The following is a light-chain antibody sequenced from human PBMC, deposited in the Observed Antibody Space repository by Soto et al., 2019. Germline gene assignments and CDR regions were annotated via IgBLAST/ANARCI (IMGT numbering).Light chain of an antibody. Sequence: DIQMTQSPSSLSGSVGDRVTITCQASQDISNYLNWYQQKPGKAPKLLIYDASNLETGVPSRFSGSGSGTDFTFNVSSLQPDDFGTYYCQQGFSLPWTFGQGTKVDIK. V-gene: IGKV1-33*01. J-gene: IGKJ1*01. CDR2: DAS. CDR1: QDISNY. CDR3: QQGFSLPWT.